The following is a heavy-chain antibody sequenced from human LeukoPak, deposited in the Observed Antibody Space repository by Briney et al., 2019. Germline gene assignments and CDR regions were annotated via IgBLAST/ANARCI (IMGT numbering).Heavy chain of an antibody. CDR3: ARGRGQQLFDY. D-gene: IGHD6-13*01. J-gene: IGHJ4*02. CDR2: IFHGESA. CDR1: GDSITSGPYS. V-gene: IGHV4-30-2*06. Sequence: SQTLSLTCAVSGDSITSGPYSWNWIRQSPGKALEWIGHIFHGESANYNPSLYSRVTISLDMSNNQFSLSLTSVTAADTAVYFCARGRGQQLFDYWGQGILVAVSS.